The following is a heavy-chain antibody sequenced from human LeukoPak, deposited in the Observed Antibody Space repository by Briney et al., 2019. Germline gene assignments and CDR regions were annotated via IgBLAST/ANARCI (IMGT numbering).Heavy chain of an antibody. CDR3: AKETFCSGGSCYSGPNWFDP. J-gene: IGHJ5*02. CDR1: GFTFSSYA. CDR2: ISGSGGST. V-gene: IGHV3-23*01. D-gene: IGHD2-15*01. Sequence: GGSLRLSCAASGFTFSSYAISWVRQAPGKGLEWVSAISGSGGSTYYADSVKGRFTISRDNAKNTLYLQMNSLRAEDTAVYYCAKETFCSGGSCYSGPNWFDPWGQGNLVTVSS.